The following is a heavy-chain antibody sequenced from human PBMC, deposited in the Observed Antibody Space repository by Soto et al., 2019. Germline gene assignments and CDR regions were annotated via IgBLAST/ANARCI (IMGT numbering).Heavy chain of an antibody. CDR3: AKSLTRLRPEYYGMDV. Sequence: GGSLRLSCAASGFTFSSYAMHWVRQAPGKGLEWVAVISYDGSNKYYADSVKGRFTISRDNSKNTLYLQMNSLRAEDTAVYYCAKSLTRLRPEYYGMDVWGQGTTVTVSS. CDR2: ISYDGSNK. D-gene: IGHD5-12*01. V-gene: IGHV3-30*18. CDR1: GFTFSSYA. J-gene: IGHJ6*02.